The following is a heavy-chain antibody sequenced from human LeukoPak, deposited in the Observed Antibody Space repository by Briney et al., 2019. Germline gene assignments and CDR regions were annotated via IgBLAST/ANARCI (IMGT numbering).Heavy chain of an antibody. J-gene: IGHJ4*02. V-gene: IGHV3-48*01. Sequence: GGSLRLSCAASGFTFSGYTMNWVRQAPGKGLEWVSYISSSSSSIYYADSVKGRFTISRDNAKNSLYLQMNSLRAEDTAVYYCARVGATPFFDYWGQGTLVTVSS. CDR3: ARVGATPFFDY. CDR2: ISSSSSSI. CDR1: GFTFSGYT. D-gene: IGHD1-26*01.